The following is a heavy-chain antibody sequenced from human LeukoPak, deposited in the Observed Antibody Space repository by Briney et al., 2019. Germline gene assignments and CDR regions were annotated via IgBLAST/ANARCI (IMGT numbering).Heavy chain of an antibody. CDR3: ARAIIGLFDY. D-gene: IGHD2-15*01. CDR1: GGSISSGGYS. Sequence: SETLSLTCTVSGGSISSGGYSWSWIRQPPGKGLEWIGYIYHSGSTYYNPSLKSRVTMSVDRSKNQFSLKLSSVTAADTAVYYCARAIIGLFDYWGQGTLVTVSS. CDR2: IYHSGST. V-gene: IGHV4-30-2*01. J-gene: IGHJ4*02.